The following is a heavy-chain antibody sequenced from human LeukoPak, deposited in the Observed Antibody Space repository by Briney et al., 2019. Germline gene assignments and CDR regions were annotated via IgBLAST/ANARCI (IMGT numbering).Heavy chain of an antibody. CDR2: IYRDGSS. D-gene: IGHD3-9*01. CDR3: ARSFYDILIGYYQYFDY. Sequence: GGSLRLSCAASGFTFSSYSMNWVRQAPGKGLEWVSVIYRDGSSYYAESVKGRFTISRDNSKNTLYIQMNSLRAEDTAVYYCARSFYDILIGYYQYFDYWGQGTLVTVSS. J-gene: IGHJ4*02. V-gene: IGHV3-66*01. CDR1: GFTFSSYS.